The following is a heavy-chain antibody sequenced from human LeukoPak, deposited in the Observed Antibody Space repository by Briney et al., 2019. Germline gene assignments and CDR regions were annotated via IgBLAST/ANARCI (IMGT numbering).Heavy chain of an antibody. CDR2: ISYDGSNK. Sequence: GGSLRLSCAASGFTFSSYSMNWVRQTPGKGLEWVAVISYDGSNKYYADSVQGRFTISRDNSKNTLYLEMNSLRAEDTAVYYCATDQDTAMESLDYWGQGTLVTVSS. J-gene: IGHJ4*02. D-gene: IGHD5-18*01. CDR3: ATDQDTAMESLDY. V-gene: IGHV3-30*03. CDR1: GFTFSSYS.